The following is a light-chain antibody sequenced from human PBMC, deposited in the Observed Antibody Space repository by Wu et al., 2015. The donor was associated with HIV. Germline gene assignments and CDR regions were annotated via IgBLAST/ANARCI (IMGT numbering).Light chain of an antibody. V-gene: IGKV3-15*01. J-gene: IGKJ1*01. CDR3: QQYNDWPRT. CDR1: QSLDIN. CDR2: GAS. Sequence: EIVMTQSPATLSVSPGERAILSCRASQSLDINLAWYQHKPGQAPRLLMYGASTRATDIPPRFSGSGSGTEFTLTITSLQSEDFAVYYCQQYNDWPRTFGQGTKVE.